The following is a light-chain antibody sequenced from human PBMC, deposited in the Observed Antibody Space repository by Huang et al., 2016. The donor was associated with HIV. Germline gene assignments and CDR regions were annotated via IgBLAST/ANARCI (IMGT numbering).Light chain of an antibody. J-gene: IGKJ2*01. CDR2: DAS. V-gene: IGKV1-5*01. Sequence: DIQMTQSPSTLSASVGDRVTITCRASQSISSWLAWYQQKPGKAPELLIYDASSLESGVPSRFSGSGSGTEFTLTISSLQPDNFATYYCQQDNIYPYTFGQGTKLEIK. CDR1: QSISSW. CDR3: QQDNIYPYT.